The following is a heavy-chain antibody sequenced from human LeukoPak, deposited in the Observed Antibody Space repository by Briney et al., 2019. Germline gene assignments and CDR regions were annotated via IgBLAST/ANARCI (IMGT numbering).Heavy chain of an antibody. CDR2: IHTDGTT. D-gene: IGHD4-17*01. Sequence: GGSLRLSCAASGFTVSGSYMSWARHAPGKGLEWVSVIHTDGTTYHADSVKGRFTISRDDSKNTLYLQMTSLRAGDTAMYYCARHDYGDPWGQGTLVTVSS. V-gene: IGHV3-53*01. CDR1: GFTVSGSY. J-gene: IGHJ5*02. CDR3: ARHDYGDP.